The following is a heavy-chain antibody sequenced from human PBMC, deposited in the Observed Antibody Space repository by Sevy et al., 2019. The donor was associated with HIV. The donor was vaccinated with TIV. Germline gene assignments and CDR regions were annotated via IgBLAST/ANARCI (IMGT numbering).Heavy chain of an antibody. J-gene: IGHJ5*02. CDR1: GFTFEDYA. CDR3: AKDNRRHTYDFNWFDP. V-gene: IGHV3-9*01. Sequence: GGSLRLSCAASGFTFEDYAMYWVRQGPGKGLEWVAGINWNSASIGYAYSVKGRFTISRDNARKSLNLQMRSLRIEDTAFYYCAKDNRRHTYDFNWFDPWGRGTLVTVSS. CDR2: INWNSASI. D-gene: IGHD3-16*01.